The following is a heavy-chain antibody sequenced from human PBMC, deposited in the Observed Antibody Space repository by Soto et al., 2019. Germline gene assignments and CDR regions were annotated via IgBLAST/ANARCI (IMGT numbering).Heavy chain of an antibody. J-gene: IGHJ6*02. CDR3: AKDDPAVARGMGV. CDR1: A. V-gene: IGHV3-9*01. Sequence: AMHWVRQAPGKGLEWVSGISWNSGSIGYADSVKGRFTISRDNAKNSLYLQMNSLRAEDTALYYCAKDDPAVARGMGVWGQGTTVTVSS. CDR2: ISWNSGSI. D-gene: IGHD6-19*01.